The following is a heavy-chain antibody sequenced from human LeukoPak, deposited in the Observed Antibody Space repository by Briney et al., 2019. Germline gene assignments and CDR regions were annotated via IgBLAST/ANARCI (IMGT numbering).Heavy chain of an antibody. Sequence: SETLSLTCAVYGGSFSGYYWSWIRQPPGKGLEWIGEINHSGSTNYNPPLKSRVTISVDTSKNQFSLKLSSVTAADTAVYYCARHVSYYDILTGYTGAFDIWGQGTMVTVSS. D-gene: IGHD3-9*01. CDR2: INHSGST. V-gene: IGHV4-34*01. CDR1: GGSFSGYY. J-gene: IGHJ3*02. CDR3: ARHVSYYDILTGYTGAFDI.